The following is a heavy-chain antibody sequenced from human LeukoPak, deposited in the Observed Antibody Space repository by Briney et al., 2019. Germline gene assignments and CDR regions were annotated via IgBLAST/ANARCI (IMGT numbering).Heavy chain of an antibody. V-gene: IGHV4-38-2*01. J-gene: IGHJ4*02. CDR2: IFHKGGS. D-gene: IGHD5-12*01. CDR3: VRGPPTTDGGLFFDL. Sequence: SETLSLTCAVSGYSISSGYVWGCIRQPPGQGLDWIGSIFHKGGSYNNPSLKSRNTISIDTSVNQFSLKLSSVTATDTAVYYCVRGPPTTDGGLFFDLWGQGTLVIASS. CDR1: GYSISSGYV.